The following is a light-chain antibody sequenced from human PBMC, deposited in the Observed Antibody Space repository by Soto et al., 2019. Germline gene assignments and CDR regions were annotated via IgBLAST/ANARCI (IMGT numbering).Light chain of an antibody. Sequence: QSALTQPASVSGSPGQSITISCTGTSSDVGAYNHVSWYQHHPGKAPKLMIFDVSNRPSGVSNRFSGSKSGNTASLTISGLQAEDEADYYCLSYTTSTTYVLGTGTKVTVL. CDR3: LSYTTSTTYV. J-gene: IGLJ1*01. V-gene: IGLV2-14*03. CDR1: SSDVGAYNH. CDR2: DVS.